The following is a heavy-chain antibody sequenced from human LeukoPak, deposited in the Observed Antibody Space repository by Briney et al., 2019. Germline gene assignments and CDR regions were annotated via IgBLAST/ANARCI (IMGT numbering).Heavy chain of an antibody. CDR1: GGSISSGGYY. J-gene: IGHJ5*02. Sequence: SETLSLTCTVSGGSISSGGYYWSWIRQHPGKGLEWIGYIYYSGSTYYNPSLKSRVTISVDTSKNQFSLKLSPVPAADTAVYCCARAWFGEPGWFDPWGQGTLVTVSS. CDR3: ARAWFGEPGWFDP. D-gene: IGHD3-10*01. CDR2: IYYSGST. V-gene: IGHV4-31*03.